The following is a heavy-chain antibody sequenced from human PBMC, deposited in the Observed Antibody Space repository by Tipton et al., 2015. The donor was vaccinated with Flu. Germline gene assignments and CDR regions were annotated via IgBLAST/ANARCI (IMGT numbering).Heavy chain of an antibody. V-gene: IGHV4-31*03. CDR3: AGRTVNRLLLYGSGSYADY. D-gene: IGHD3-10*01. J-gene: IGHJ4*02. CDR1: GGSISSGGYY. Sequence: TLSLTCTVSGGSISSGGYYWSWIRQHPGKGLEWIGYIYYSGSTYYNPSLKSRVTISVDTSKNQFSLKLSSVTAADTAVYYCAGRTVNRLLLYGSGSYADYWGQGTLVTVSS. CDR2: IYYSGST.